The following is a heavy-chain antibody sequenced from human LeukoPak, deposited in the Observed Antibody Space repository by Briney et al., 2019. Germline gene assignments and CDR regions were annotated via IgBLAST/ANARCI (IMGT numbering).Heavy chain of an antibody. CDR3: TYLTGYRYFDL. J-gene: IGHJ2*01. Sequence: KPSETLSLTCTVSGGSISGYYWTWIRQPPGKGLEWIGYIYYSGSTNYNPSLKSRVTISVDTSKNQFSLKLSSVTAADTAVYYCTYLTGYRYFDLWGRGTLVTVSS. CDR2: IYYSGST. CDR1: GGSISGYY. D-gene: IGHD3-9*01. V-gene: IGHV4-59*01.